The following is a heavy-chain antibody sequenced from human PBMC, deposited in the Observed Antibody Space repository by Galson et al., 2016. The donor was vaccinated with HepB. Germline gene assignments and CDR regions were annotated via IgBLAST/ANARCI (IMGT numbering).Heavy chain of an antibody. D-gene: IGHD4-17*01. Sequence: SLRLSCAGSGFTFSSYGMHWVRQAPGKGLEWVAVIWSDGSNKNYADSVKGRFTISRDNSKNTLYLQMNSLRAEDTAVYYCAKSATKQLRVVNAHDIWGQGTMVTVSS. J-gene: IGHJ3*02. CDR1: GFTFSSYG. CDR2: IWSDGSNK. CDR3: AKSATKQLRVVNAHDI. V-gene: IGHV3-33*06.